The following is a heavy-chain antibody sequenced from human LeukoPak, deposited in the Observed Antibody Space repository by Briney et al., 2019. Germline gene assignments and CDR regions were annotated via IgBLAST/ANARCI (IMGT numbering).Heavy chain of an antibody. CDR1: GGSISSYY. CDR3: ASQGVHFYSSASYYYGMDV. V-gene: IGHV4-59*08. CDR2: IYYSGST. D-gene: IGHD6-25*01. J-gene: IGHJ6*02. Sequence: SETLSLTCTVSGGSISSYYWSWIRQPPGKGLEWIGYIYYSGSTYYNPSLKSRVTISVDTSKNQFSLKLSSVTAADTAVYYCASQGVHFYSSASYYYGMDVWGQGTTVTVSS.